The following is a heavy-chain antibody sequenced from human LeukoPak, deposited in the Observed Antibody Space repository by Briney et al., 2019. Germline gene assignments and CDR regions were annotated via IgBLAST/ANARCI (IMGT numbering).Heavy chain of an antibody. Sequence: GGSLRLSCAASGFTVSSNYMSWVRQAPGKGLEWVSTISGSGGSTFYADSVKGRFTISRDNSKNTLFLQMNSLRAEDTAVYYCAKDDRIQTRRYSYNYWGQGTLVTVSS. CDR3: AKDDRIQTRRYSYNY. J-gene: IGHJ4*02. V-gene: IGHV3-23*01. CDR2: ISGSGGST. D-gene: IGHD5-18*01. CDR1: GFTVSSNY.